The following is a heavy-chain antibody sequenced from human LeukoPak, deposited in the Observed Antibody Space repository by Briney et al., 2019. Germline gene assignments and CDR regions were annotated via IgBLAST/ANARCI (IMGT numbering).Heavy chain of an antibody. J-gene: IGHJ4*02. CDR1: GFTFSNAW. CDR2: IKSKTDGGTT. D-gene: IGHD3-10*01. Sequence: TGGSLRLSCAASGFTFSNAWMSWVRQAPGKGLEWVGRIKSKTDGGTTDYAAPVKGRFTISRDDSKNTLYLQMNSLKTEDTAVYYCAKDMAAYYYASGNIDYWGQGTLVTVSS. V-gene: IGHV3-15*01. CDR3: AKDMAAYYYASGNIDY.